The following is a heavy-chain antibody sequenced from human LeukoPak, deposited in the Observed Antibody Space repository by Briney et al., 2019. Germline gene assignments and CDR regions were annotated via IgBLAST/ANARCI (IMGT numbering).Heavy chain of an antibody. J-gene: IGHJ6*02. CDR2: ISAYNGNT. V-gene: IGHV1-18*01. CDR3: ARDGLGYCSSTSCYNRFYYYYGMDV. CDR1: GYTFTSYG. Sequence: ASVKVSCKASGYTFTSYGISWVRQAPGQGLEWMGWISAYNGNTNYAQKLQGRVTMTTDTSTSTAYMELRSLRSDDTAVYYCARDGLGYCSSTSCYNRFYYYYGMDVWGQGTTVTVSS. D-gene: IGHD2-2*02.